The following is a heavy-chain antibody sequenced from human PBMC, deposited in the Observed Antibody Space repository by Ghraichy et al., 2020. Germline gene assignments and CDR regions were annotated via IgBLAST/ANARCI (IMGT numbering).Heavy chain of an antibody. D-gene: IGHD3-10*01. CDR1: GLIFSRDW. Sequence: LSLTCVASGLIFSRDWMTWVRQAPGKGLEWVANINQDGREKYYVGSVKGRFTISRDNAKSSLFLQMNNLSAEDTAVYYCSSGDTFDIWGRGTMVTVSS. J-gene: IGHJ3*02. CDR2: INQDGREK. V-gene: IGHV3-7*03. CDR3: SSGDTFDI.